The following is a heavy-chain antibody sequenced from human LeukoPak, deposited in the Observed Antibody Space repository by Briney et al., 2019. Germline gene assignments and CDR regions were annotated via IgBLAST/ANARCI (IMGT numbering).Heavy chain of an antibody. Sequence: ASVKVSCKASGYTFTSYGISWVRQAPGQGLEWMGWISGYNGNTNYAQKLQGRVTMTTDTSTNTAYMELRSLRSDDTAVYYCASANYYDSSGYYGNFDYWGQGTLVTVSS. CDR1: GYTFTSYG. D-gene: IGHD3-22*01. CDR3: ASANYYDSSGYYGNFDY. V-gene: IGHV1-18*01. CDR2: ISGYNGNT. J-gene: IGHJ4*02.